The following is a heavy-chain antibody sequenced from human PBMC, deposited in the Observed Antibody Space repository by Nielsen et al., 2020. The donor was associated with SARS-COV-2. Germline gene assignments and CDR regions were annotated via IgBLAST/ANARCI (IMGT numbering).Heavy chain of an antibody. D-gene: IGHD2-15*01. Sequence: SETLSLTCAVYGGSFSGYYWSWIRQPPRKGLEWIGEINHSGSTNYNPSLKSRVTISVDTSKNQFSLKLSSVTAADTAVYYCARVVVAHRYYYGMDVWGQGTTVTVSS. V-gene: IGHV4-34*01. CDR3: ARVVVAHRYYYGMDV. J-gene: IGHJ6*02. CDR1: GGSFSGYY. CDR2: INHSGST.